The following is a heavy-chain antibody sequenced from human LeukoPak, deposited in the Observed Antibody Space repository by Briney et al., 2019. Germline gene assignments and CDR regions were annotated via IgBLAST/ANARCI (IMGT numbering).Heavy chain of an antibody. V-gene: IGHV4-59*06. CDR3: ARDYGSGSYFDY. J-gene: IGHJ4*02. D-gene: IGHD3-10*01. Sequence: SETLSLTCTVSGGSINNYYWSWIRQPPGKGLEWIGYIYYSGSTYYNPSLKSRVTISVDTSKNQFSLKLSSVTAADTAVYYCARDYGSGSYFDYWGQGTLVTVSS. CDR1: GGSINNYY. CDR2: IYYSGST.